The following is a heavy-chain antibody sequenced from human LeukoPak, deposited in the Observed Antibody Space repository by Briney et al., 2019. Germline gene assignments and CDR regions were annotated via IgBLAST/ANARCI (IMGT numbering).Heavy chain of an antibody. CDR3: AKDKRGEQQLRTHQFDP. CDR2: ISGSGGST. CDR1: GFTFSSYA. J-gene: IGHJ5*02. D-gene: IGHD6-13*01. Sequence: PGGSLRLSCAASGFTFSSYAMSWVRQAPGKGLEWVSAISGSGGSTYYADSVKGRFTISRDNSKNTLYLQMNSLRAEDTAVYYCAKDKRGEQQLRTHQFDPWGQGTLVTVSS. V-gene: IGHV3-23*01.